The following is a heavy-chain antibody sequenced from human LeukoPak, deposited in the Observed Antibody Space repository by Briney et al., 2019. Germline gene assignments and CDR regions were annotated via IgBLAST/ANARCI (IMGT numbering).Heavy chain of an antibody. CDR1: GCTFSSYA. CDR3: AKSGGYYDILTGRPTLPDY. Sequence: GGSLRLSCAASGCTFSSYAMSWVRQAPGKGLEWVSAISGSGGSTYYADSVKGRFTISRDNSKNTLYLQMNSLRAEDTAVYYCAKSGGYYDILTGRPTLPDYWGQGTLVTVSS. CDR2: ISGSGGST. D-gene: IGHD3-9*01. V-gene: IGHV3-23*01. J-gene: IGHJ4*02.